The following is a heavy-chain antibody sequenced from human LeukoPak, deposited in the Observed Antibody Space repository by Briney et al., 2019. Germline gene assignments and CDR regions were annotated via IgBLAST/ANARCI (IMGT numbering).Heavy chain of an antibody. CDR3: AKICGGDCRAMGY. V-gene: IGHV3-23*01. CDR2: ISGSGGST. Sequence: PGGSLRLSCAASGFTFSSYAMSWVRQAPGKGLEWVSAISGSGGSTYYADSVKGRFTISRDNSENTLYLQMNSLRAEDTAVYYCAKICGGDCRAMGYWGQGTLVTVSS. CDR1: GFTFSSYA. J-gene: IGHJ4*02. D-gene: IGHD2-21*02.